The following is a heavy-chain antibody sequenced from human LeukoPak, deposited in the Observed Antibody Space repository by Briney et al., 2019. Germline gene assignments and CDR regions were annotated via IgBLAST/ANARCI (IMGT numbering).Heavy chain of an antibody. V-gene: IGHV1-69*13. CDR1: GGTFSSYA. J-gene: IGHJ5*02. CDR3: ASVSVGPSGCSKNWFDP. CDR2: IIPIFGTA. Sequence: ASVKVSCTASGGTFSSYAISWVRQAPGQGLEWMGGIIPIFGTANYAQKFQGRVTITADESTSTAYMELSSLRSEDTAVYYCASVSVGPSGCSKNWFDPWGQGTLVTVSS. D-gene: IGHD6-19*01.